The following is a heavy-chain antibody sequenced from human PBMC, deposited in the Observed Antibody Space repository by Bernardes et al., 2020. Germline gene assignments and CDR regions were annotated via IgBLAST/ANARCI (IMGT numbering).Heavy chain of an antibody. D-gene: IGHD6-6*01. Sequence: ASVKVSCKASGYTFTGYYMHWVRQAPGQGLEWMGWINPNSCCTNYAQKFQGWVTMTSDTSISTAYMELSRLRSDDTAVYYCARFGVSSSSENGFDYWGQGTLVTVSS. V-gene: IGHV1-2*04. CDR1: GYTFTGYY. CDR2: INPNSCCT. CDR3: ARFGVSSSSENGFDY. J-gene: IGHJ4*02.